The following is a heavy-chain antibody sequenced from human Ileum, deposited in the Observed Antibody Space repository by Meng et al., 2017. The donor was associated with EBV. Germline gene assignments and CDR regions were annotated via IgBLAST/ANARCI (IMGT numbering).Heavy chain of an antibody. CDR2: ISYDGSNT. Sequence: QWRRVGAGGGGGQPGRALRLPCAASGFTFSSYGMHWVRQAPGKGLEWVELISYDGSNTYYADSVKGRFTISRDNSKNTLYLQMNSLRAEDTAVYYCAKGGYYGSGSFDYWGQGTLVTVSS. D-gene: IGHD3-10*01. V-gene: IGHV3-30*18. CDR3: AKGGYYGSGSFDY. J-gene: IGHJ4*02. CDR1: GFTFSSYG.